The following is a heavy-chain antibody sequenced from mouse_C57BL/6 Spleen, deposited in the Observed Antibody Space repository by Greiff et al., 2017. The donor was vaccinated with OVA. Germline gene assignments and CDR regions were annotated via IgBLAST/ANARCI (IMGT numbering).Heavy chain of an antibody. J-gene: IGHJ2*01. Sequence: VQLQQSGPELVKPGASVKISCKASGYSFTDYNMNWVKQSNGKSLEWIGVINPNYGTTSYNQKFKGKATLTVDQSSSTAYMQLNSLTSEDSAVYYGARLYYYSNYGNCDYWGQGTTLTVSS. CDR1: GYSFTDYN. D-gene: IGHD2-5*01. V-gene: IGHV1-39*01. CDR2: INPNYGTT. CDR3: ARLYYYSNYGNCDY.